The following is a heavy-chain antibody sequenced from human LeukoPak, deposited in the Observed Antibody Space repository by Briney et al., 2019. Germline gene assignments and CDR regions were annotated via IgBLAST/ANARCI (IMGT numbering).Heavy chain of an antibody. J-gene: IGHJ3*02. CDR3: ARPSDHRVVRAFDI. CDR1: GGSMSSSSYY. CDR2: IYYSGST. Sequence: SETLSLTCTVSGGSMSSSSYYWGWIRQPPGKGLEWIGSIYYSGSTYYNPSLKSRVTISVDTSKNQFSLKLSSVTAADTAVYYCARPSDHRVVRAFDIWGQGTIVTVSS. V-gene: IGHV4-39*01. D-gene: IGHD3-3*01.